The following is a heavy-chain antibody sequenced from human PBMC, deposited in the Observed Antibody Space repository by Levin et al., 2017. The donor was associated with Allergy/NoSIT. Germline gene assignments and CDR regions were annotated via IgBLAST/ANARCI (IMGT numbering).Heavy chain of an antibody. J-gene: IGHJ3*01. Sequence: GESLKISCDASGFTLTEYAMSWVRQAPGKGLEWASVITGGGFNTYYGDSVKGRFTVSRDNSKNTLYLELNSLRAEDTAVYYCAKKQGATSGFSFDVWGQGTMVTVSS. CDR2: ITGGGFNT. D-gene: IGHD2/OR15-2a*01. V-gene: IGHV3-23*01. CDR1: GFTLTEYA. CDR3: AKKQGATSGFSFDV.